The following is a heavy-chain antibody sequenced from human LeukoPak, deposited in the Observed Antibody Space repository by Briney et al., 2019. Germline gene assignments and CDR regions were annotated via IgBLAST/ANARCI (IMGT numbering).Heavy chain of an antibody. CDR2: ISSNGGST. Sequence: PGGSLGLSCAASGFTFSSHGMHWVRQAPGKGLEYVSAISSNGGSTYYANSVKGRFTISRDNSKNTLYLQMGSLRAEDMAVYYCARGGHSPVLDAFDIWGQGTMVTVSS. CDR3: ARGGHSPVLDAFDI. CDR1: GFTFSSHG. D-gene: IGHD1-26*01. V-gene: IGHV3-64*01. J-gene: IGHJ3*02.